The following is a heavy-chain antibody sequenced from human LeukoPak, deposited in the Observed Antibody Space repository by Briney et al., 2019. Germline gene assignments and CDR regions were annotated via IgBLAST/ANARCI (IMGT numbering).Heavy chain of an antibody. CDR1: GFTFSSYA. CDR2: ISYDGSNK. V-gene: IGHV3-30*04. CDR3: ARDPDYYGSGSYLDY. Sequence: PGGSLRLSCAASGFTFSSYAIHWVRQAPGKGLEWVAVISYDGSNKYYADSVKGRFTISRDNSKNTLYLQMNSLRAEDTAVYYCARDPDYYGSGSYLDYWGQGTLVTVSS. D-gene: IGHD3-10*01. J-gene: IGHJ4*02.